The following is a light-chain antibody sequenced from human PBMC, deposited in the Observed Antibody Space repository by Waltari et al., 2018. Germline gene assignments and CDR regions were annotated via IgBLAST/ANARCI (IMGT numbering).Light chain of an antibody. J-gene: IGLJ2*01. CDR3: HSRDASGVAGS. Sequence: SSELTQDPAVSVAMGQTVRLTCQGDSLRSYYASWYQQRPGQAPILVIYDKNNRPSGVPDRFSGSRSHNTGSLTITGAQAEDEASYYCHSRDASGVAGSFGGGTKLTVL. CDR1: SLRSYY. V-gene: IGLV3-19*01. CDR2: DKN.